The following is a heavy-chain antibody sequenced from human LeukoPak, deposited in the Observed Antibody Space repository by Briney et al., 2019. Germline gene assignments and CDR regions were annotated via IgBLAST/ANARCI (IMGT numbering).Heavy chain of an antibody. CDR2: IYYSGST. D-gene: IGHD6-19*01. J-gene: IGHJ5*02. V-gene: IGHV4-59*08. CDR1: GGSISSYY. CDR3: ARPNSGWYNWFDP. Sequence: SETLSLTCTVSGGSISSYYWSWIRQPPGKGLEWIGYIYYSGSTNYNPSLKSRVTISVDTSKNQFSLKLSSVTAADTAVYYCARPNSGWYNWFDPWGQGTLVTVSS.